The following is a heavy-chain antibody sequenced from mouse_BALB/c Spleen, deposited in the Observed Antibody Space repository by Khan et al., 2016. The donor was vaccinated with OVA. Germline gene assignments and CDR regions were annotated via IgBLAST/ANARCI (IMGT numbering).Heavy chain of an antibody. D-gene: IGHD1-1*01. V-gene: IGHV2-9*02. J-gene: IGHJ3*01. Sequence: QVQLKQSGPGLVAPSQSLSITCTVSGFSLTNYGVHWVRQPPGKGLEWLGVMWAGGSTNYHSALMSRLSITNDNSKRQIFLKVSSRQTDDTAIYDGARPYYGRAWFAYWGQGTLVTVS. CDR3: ARPYYGRAWFAY. CDR2: MWAGGST. CDR1: GFSLTNYG.